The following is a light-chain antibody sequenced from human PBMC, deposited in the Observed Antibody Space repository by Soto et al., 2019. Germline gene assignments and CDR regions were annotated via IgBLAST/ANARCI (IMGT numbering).Light chain of an antibody. CDR2: EVN. J-gene: IGLJ1*01. CDR3: SSYAGGSNV. V-gene: IGLV2-8*01. Sequence: QSALTQPPSASGSPGQSVAISCTGSSSDVGGYNYVSWYQLHAGKPPTLMIYEVNKRTSGVPDRFSSSKSGNTASLTVSGLQAEDEADYYCSSYAGGSNVFGTGTKVTVL. CDR1: SSDVGGYNY.